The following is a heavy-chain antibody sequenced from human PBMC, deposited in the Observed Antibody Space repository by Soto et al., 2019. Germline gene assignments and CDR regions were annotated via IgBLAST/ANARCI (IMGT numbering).Heavy chain of an antibody. CDR2: SYYSGTS. Sequence: SETLSLTCTLSGGSLRVQSYYWTWIRQTPGKGLEWVVSSYYSGTSYFTPALKGRVTIAVDTSTNQFSLRLTSVTAADTAVYYCVGDVAAVGTDGFDPWGQGTLVTVSS. V-gene: IGHV4-39*07. J-gene: IGHJ5*02. D-gene: IGHD6-13*01. CDR3: VGDVAAVGTDGFDP. CDR1: GGSLRVQSYY.